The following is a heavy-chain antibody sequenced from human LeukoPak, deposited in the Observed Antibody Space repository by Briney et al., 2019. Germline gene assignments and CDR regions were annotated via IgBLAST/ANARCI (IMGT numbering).Heavy chain of an antibody. CDR3: ARAAYDSSGYYPH. V-gene: IGHV4-30-4*08. Sequence: PSETLSLTCTVSGGSISSGGYYWSWIRQPPGKGLEWIGYIYYSGSTYYNPSLKSRVTISVDTSKNQFSLKLSSVTAADTAVYYCARAAYDSSGYYPHWGQGTLVTVSS. CDR1: GGSISSGGYY. J-gene: IGHJ4*02. D-gene: IGHD3-22*01. CDR2: IYYSGST.